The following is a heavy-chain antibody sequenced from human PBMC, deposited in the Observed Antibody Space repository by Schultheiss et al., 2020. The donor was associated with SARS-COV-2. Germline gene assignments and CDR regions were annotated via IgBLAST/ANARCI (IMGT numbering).Heavy chain of an antibody. CDR3: ARVKAATIRYYYYYGMDV. CDR1: GDTFTGYY. J-gene: IGHJ6*02. V-gene: IGHV1-69*13. CDR2: IIPIFGTA. D-gene: IGHD5-12*01. Sequence: SVKVSCKTSGDTFTGYYIQWVRQAPGQGLEWMGGIIPIFGTANYAQKFQGRVTITADESTSTAYMELSSLRSEDTAVYYCARVKAATIRYYYYYGMDVWGQGTTVTVSS.